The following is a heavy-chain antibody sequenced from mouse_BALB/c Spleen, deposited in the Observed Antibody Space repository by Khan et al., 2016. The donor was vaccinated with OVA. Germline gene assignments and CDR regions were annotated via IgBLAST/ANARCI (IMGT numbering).Heavy chain of an antibody. D-gene: IGHD1-1*01. CDR2: ISYSGVT. V-gene: IGHV3-2*02. CDR3: ARGKYYGYYFDY. Sequence: EVKLLESGPGLVKPSQSLSLTCTVTGYSITSGYAWNWIRQFPGNKLEWMGYISYSGVTSYTPSFKSRTPITRDKSKNQFFLQLNSVTTEDTATYYCARGKYYGYYFDYWGQGTTLTVSS. CDR1: GYSITSGYA. J-gene: IGHJ2*01.